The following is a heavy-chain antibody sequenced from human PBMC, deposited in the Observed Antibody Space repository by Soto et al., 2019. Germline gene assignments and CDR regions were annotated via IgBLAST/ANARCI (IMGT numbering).Heavy chain of an antibody. J-gene: IGHJ4*02. CDR3: ATGVPLRCCSGGSCAEFDY. Sequence: VQLVQSGAEVKKPGASVKVSCKVSGYTLTELSMHWVRQAPGKGLEWMGGFDPEDGETIYAQKFQGRVTMTEDTSTDTADMELSSLRSEDTAVYYCATGVPLRCCSGGSCAEFDYWGQGTLVTVSS. CDR2: FDPEDGET. V-gene: IGHV1-24*01. D-gene: IGHD2-15*01. CDR1: GYTLTELS.